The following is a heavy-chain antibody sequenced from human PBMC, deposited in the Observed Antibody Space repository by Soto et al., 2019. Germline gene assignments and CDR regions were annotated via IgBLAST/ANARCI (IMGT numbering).Heavy chain of an antibody. J-gene: IGHJ4*02. CDR1: GYIFTSYT. D-gene: IGHD4-17*01. V-gene: IGHV1-3*01. CDR3: ASGDYGEPGLY. CDR2: INAGNGNT. Sequence: VASVKVSCKASGYIFTSYTMHWVRQAPGQRLEWMGWINAGNGNTKYSQKFQGRVTITADESTSTAYMELSSLRSEDTAVYYCASGDYGEPGLYWGQGTLVTVSS.